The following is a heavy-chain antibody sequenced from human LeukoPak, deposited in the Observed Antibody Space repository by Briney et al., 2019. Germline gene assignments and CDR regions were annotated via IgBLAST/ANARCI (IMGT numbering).Heavy chain of an antibody. D-gene: IGHD3-22*01. CDR2: INHSGST. Sequence: KASETLSLTCAVYGGSFSGYYWSWIRQPPGKGLEWLGEINHSGSTNYNPSLKSRVTISVDTSKNQFSLKLGSVTAADTAVYYCARRPIVVVNRDGDDAFDIWGQGTMVTVSS. CDR1: GGSFSGYY. J-gene: IGHJ3*02. CDR3: ARRPIVVVNRDGDDAFDI. V-gene: IGHV4-34*01.